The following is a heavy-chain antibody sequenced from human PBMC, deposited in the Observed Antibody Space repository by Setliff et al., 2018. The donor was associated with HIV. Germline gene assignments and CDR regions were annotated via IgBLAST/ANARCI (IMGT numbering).Heavy chain of an antibody. J-gene: IGHJ4*02. CDR1: GGTFSSYA. CDR2: IIPIFGTA. D-gene: IGHD1-1*01. Sequence: ASVKVSCKASGGTFSSYAISWVRQAPGQGLEWMGGIIPIFGTANYAQKFQGRVTITTDESTSTAYMELSSLRSEDTAVYYCAVAQNWDDGYFDYWGQGTLVTVSS. CDR3: AVAQNWDDGYFDY. V-gene: IGHV1-69*05.